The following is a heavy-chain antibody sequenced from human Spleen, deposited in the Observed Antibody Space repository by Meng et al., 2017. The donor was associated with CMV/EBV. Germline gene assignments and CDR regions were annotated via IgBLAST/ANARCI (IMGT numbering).Heavy chain of an antibody. V-gene: IGHV4-34*01. CDR1: GGSFSGYY. J-gene: IGHJ4*02. CDR3: ARESLHSGGYYAFDY. Sequence: SETLSLTCAVYGGSFSGYYLSWIRQSPGKGLEWIGEINNSGSTNYIPSLRSRVTISLDTSNNQVSLRLTSVTAADTAVYYCARESLHSGGYYAFDYWGQGALVTVSS. D-gene: IGHD3-22*01. CDR2: INNSGST.